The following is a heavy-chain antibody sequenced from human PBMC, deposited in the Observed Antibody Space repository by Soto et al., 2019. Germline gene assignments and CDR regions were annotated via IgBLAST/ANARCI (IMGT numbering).Heavy chain of an antibody. V-gene: IGHV4-31*03. CDR3: AREPRYYDSSGYGP. D-gene: IGHD3-22*01. CDR2: IYYSGST. J-gene: IGHJ5*02. Sequence: SETLSLTCTVSGGSISSGGYYWSWIRQRPGKGLEWIGYIYYSGSTYYNPSLKSRVTISVDTSKNQFSLKLSSVTAADTAVYYCAREPRYYDSSGYGPWGQGTLVTVSS. CDR1: GGSISSGGYY.